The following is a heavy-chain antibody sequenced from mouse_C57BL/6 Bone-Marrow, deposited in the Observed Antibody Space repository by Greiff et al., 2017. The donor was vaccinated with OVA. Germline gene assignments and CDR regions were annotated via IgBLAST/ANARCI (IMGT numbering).Heavy chain of an antibody. CDR3: TRWSSGY. Sequence: VHLVESGAELVRPGASVTLSCKASGYTFTDYEMHWVKQTPVHGLEWIGAIDPETGGTAYNQKFKGKAILTADKSSSTAYMELRSLTSEDSAVYYCTRWSSGYWGQGTTLTVSS. D-gene: IGHD3-2*02. CDR2: IDPETGGT. V-gene: IGHV1-15*01. CDR1: GYTFTDYE. J-gene: IGHJ2*01.